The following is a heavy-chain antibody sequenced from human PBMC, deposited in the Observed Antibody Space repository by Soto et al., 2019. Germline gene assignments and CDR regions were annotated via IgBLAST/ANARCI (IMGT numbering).Heavy chain of an antibody. CDR3: ARVPRRDGYKRGAFDI. D-gene: IGHD5-12*01. J-gene: IGHJ3*02. CDR2: IIPIFGTA. Sequence: QVQLVQSGAEVKKPGSSVKVSCKASRGTFSSYAISWVRQAPGQGLEWMGGIIPIFGTANYAQKFQGRVTITADESTSTAYMELSSLRSEDTAVYYCARVPRRDGYKRGAFDIWGQGTMVSVSS. V-gene: IGHV1-69*01. CDR1: RGTFSSYA.